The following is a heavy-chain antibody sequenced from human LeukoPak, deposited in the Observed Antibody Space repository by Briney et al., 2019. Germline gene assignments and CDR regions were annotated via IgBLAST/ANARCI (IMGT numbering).Heavy chain of an antibody. CDR1: GGSISSGGYY. D-gene: IGHD1-14*01. CDR2: IYYSGST. CDR3: ASSESTTGYFDY. V-gene: IGHV4-31*03. J-gene: IGHJ4*02. Sequence: SETLSLTCTVSGGSISSGGYYWSWIRQHPGTGLEWIGYIYYSGSTYYNPSLKSRVTISVDTSKNQFSLKLSSVTAADTAVYYCASSESTTGYFDYWGQGTLVTVSS.